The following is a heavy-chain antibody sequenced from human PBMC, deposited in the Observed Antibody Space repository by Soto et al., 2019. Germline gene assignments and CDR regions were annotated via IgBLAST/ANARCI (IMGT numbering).Heavy chain of an antibody. V-gene: IGHV1-3*01. CDR2: INAGNGNT. CDR3: ARDRAPRSSSWFPFDP. D-gene: IGHD6-13*01. CDR1: GYTFTSYA. Sequence: QVQLVQSGAEVKKPGASVKVSCKASGYTFTSYAMHWVRQAPRQRLEWMGWINAGNGNTKYSQKFQGRVTITRDTSASTAYMELSSLRSEDTAVYYCARDRAPRSSSWFPFDPWGQGTLVTVSS. J-gene: IGHJ5*02.